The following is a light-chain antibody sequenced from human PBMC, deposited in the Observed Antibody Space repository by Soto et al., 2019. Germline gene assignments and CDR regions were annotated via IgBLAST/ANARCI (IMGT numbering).Light chain of an antibody. CDR3: CSYSRSSPYV. Sequence: QSALTQPASVSGSPGQSITISCTGTSSDVGAYNYVSWYQHHPGKVPRLMIFDVSNRPLGVSNRFSGSKSGNTASLTISGLQAEDEADYYCCSYSRSSPYVFGAGTKVTVL. V-gene: IGLV2-14*03. CDR2: DVS. J-gene: IGLJ1*01. CDR1: SSDVGAYNY.